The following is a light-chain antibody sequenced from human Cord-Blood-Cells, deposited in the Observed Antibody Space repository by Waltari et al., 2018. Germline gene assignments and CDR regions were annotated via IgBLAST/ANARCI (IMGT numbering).Light chain of an antibody. J-gene: IGKJ4*01. CDR2: DAS. CDR3: QEYGSSPLT. V-gene: IGKV3D-20*01. CDR1: QSVSSSY. Sequence: EIVLTQSPATLSLSPGERATLSCGASQSVSSSYLAWYQQKPVLAPRLLIYDASSRATGIPDRFSGSGSGTDFTLTISRLEHEDFAVYYCQEYGSSPLTFGGGTKVEIK.